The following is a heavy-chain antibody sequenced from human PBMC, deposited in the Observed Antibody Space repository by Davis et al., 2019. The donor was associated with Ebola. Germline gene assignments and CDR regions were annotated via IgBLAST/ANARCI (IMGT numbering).Heavy chain of an antibody. J-gene: IGHJ6*02. D-gene: IGHD2-2*01. CDR3: ARDRCSSTSCYYYYGMDV. Sequence: SVKVSCKASGGTFSSYAISWVRQAPGQGLEWMGGIIPIFGIANYAQKFQGRVTITADKSTSTAYMELSSLRSEDTAVYYCARDRCSSTSCYYYYGMDVWGQGTTVTVSS. CDR1: GGTFSSYA. CDR2: IIPIFGIA. V-gene: IGHV1-69*10.